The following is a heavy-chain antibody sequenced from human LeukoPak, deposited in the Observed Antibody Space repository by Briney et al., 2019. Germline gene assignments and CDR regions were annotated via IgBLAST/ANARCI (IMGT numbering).Heavy chain of an antibody. D-gene: IGHD2-15*01. CDR3: ARHAGGGHCGGGSCFFPDY. CDR2: IYYSGST. V-gene: IGHV4-59*08. J-gene: IGHJ4*02. Sequence: SSETLSLTCTVSGGSISSYYWSWIRQPPGKGLEWIGYIYYSGSTNYNPSLKSRVTISVDTSKNQFSLKLSSVTAADTAVYYCARHAGGGHCGGGSCFFPDYWGQGTLVTVSS. CDR1: GGSISSYY.